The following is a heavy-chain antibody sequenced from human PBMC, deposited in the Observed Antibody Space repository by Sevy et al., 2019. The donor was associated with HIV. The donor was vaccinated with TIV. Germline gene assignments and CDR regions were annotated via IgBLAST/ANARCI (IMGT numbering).Heavy chain of an antibody. CDR3: AREMLVTPGYFDY. CDR1: GFTISDYY. Sequence: GGSLRLSCAASGFTISDYYMSWIRQAPGKGLEWVSYISSSSSSTMYYADSVKGRFTISRDNAKNPLYLQMNSLRAEDTAVYYCAREMLVTPGYFDYWGQGTLVTVSS. CDR2: ISSSSSSTM. D-gene: IGHD2-15*01. V-gene: IGHV3-11*04. J-gene: IGHJ4*02.